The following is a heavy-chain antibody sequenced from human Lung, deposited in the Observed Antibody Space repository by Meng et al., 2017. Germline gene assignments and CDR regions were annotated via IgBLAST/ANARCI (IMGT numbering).Heavy chain of an antibody. J-gene: IGHJ3*02. CDR2: IKQDGSEK. D-gene: IGHD1-26*01. CDR1: GFTFSAYW. CDR3: ARCDEDYSGNYPDVFAI. V-gene: IGHV3-7*01. Sequence: GESLKISCAASGFTFSAYWMNWVRQAPGKGLEWVANIKQDGSEKYYVDSVKGRFTISRDNAKNSLYLQMNSLRAEDTAVYYCARCDEDYSGNYPDVFAIWGQGKMVT.